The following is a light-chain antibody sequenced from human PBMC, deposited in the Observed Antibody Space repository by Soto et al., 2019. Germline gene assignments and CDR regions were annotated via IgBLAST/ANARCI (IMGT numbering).Light chain of an antibody. V-gene: IGKV1-39*01. Sequence: DIQMTQSPSSLPASLGDTVTITCQTSQSIAMFLSWYQQKPGEAPKLLIYGSSTLQDGVPSRFRGSGSGTYFALTISSLQLEDFATYYCQQNYRPPLTFGGGTKVDIK. CDR2: GSS. CDR3: QQNYRPPLT. J-gene: IGKJ4*01. CDR1: QSIAMF.